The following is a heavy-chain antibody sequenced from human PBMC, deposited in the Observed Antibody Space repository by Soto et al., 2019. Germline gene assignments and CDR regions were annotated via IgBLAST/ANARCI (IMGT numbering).Heavy chain of an antibody. V-gene: IGHV1-8*01. CDR2: MNPNSGNT. J-gene: IGHJ4*02. D-gene: IGHD3-22*01. Sequence: ASVKVSCKASGYTFTSYDINWVRQATGQGLEWMGWMNPNSGNTGYAQKFQGRVTMTRNTSISTAYMELSSLRSEDTAVYYCARGKRSRYYYDSSGYWHYWGQGTLGTVSS. CDR3: ARGKRSRYYYDSSGYWHY. CDR1: GYTFTSYD.